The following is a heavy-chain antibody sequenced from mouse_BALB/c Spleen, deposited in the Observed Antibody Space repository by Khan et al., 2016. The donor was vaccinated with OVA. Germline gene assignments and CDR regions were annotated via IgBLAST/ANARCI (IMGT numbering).Heavy chain of an antibody. Sequence: QVQLKESGAELVRPGSSVKISCKASGYAFSNYLMNWVKQGPGQGLEWIGQIYPGDGNTNYNGKFKDKATLTADNSSTTAYMQLSSLTSEDSAVCFCARSGYDYFAYWGQGTLVTVSA. CDR1: GYAFSNYL. CDR3: ARSGYDYFAY. J-gene: IGHJ3*01. CDR2: IYPGDGNT. D-gene: IGHD2-14*01. V-gene: IGHV1-80*01.